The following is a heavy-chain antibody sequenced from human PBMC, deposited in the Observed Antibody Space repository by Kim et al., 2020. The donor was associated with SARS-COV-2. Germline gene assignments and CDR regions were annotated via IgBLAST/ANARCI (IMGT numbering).Heavy chain of an antibody. D-gene: IGHD2-15*01. V-gene: IGHV4-61*01. CDR1: GGSVSSGSYY. CDR3: ARDLGGPRGAATLGMDV. Sequence: SETLSLICTVSGGSVSSGSYYWSWIRQPPGKGLEWIGYIYYSGSTNYNPSLKSRVTISVDTSKNQFSLKLSSVTAADTAVYYCARDLGGPRGAATLGMDVWGQGTTVTVSS. CDR2: IYYSGST. J-gene: IGHJ6*02.